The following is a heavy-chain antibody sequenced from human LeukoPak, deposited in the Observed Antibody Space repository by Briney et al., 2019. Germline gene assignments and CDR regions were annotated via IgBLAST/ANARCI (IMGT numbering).Heavy chain of an antibody. CDR1: GYTLSEVS. CDR3: ATLDWKRGGGTLDY. CDR2: FDPGDAET. D-gene: IGHD1-1*01. V-gene: IGHV1-24*01. Sequence: GASVKVSCKVSGYTLSEVSMHWVRQAPGKGLEWMGGFDPGDAETIFAQKFRGRVTMTEDTSTDTVYMELSSLRSEDTAVYYCATLDWKRGGGTLDYWGQGTLVTVSS. J-gene: IGHJ4*02.